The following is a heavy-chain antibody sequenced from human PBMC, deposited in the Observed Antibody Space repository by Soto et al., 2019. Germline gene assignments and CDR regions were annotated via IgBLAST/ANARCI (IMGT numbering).Heavy chain of an antibody. V-gene: IGHV1-2*02. J-gene: IGHJ4*02. D-gene: IGHD6-19*01. CDR2: INPNSGGT. CDR1: GYTFTGYY. CDR3: ARSLAVAGMSYY. Sequence: GASVKVSCKASGYTFTGYYMHWVRQAPGQGLEWMGWINPNSGGTNYAQKFQGRVTMTRDTSISAAYMELSRLRSDDTAVYYCARSLAVAGMSYYWGQGTLVTVSS.